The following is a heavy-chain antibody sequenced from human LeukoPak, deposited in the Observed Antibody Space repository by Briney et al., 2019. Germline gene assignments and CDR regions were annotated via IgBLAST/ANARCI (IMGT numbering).Heavy chain of an antibody. D-gene: IGHD2-15*01. CDR3: ARSWRFCSGDSCYPIDY. CDR2: INPNSGGT. J-gene: IGHJ4*02. Sequence: ASVKVSCKASGYTLSDYYIHWVRQAPGQGLEWMGWINPNSGGTNYAQKFRGRVTMTRDTSISTAYMELSRLRSDDTAVYYCARSWRFCSGDSCYPIDYWGQGTLVTVSS. V-gene: IGHV1-2*02. CDR1: GYTLSDYY.